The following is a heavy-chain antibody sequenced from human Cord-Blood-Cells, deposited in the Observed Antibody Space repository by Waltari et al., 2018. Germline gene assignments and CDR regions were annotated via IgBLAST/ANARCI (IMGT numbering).Heavy chain of an antibody. CDR2: IIPIFGTA. J-gene: IGHJ6*02. V-gene: IGHV1-69*12. CDR3: ARVYCSSTSCPYYYYGMDV. CDR1: GGTFSSYA. Sequence: QVQLVQSGAEVKKPGSSVKVSCKASGGTFSSYAIRWVRQAPGQGLEWMGGIIPIFGTANYAQKFQGRVTITADESTSTAYMELSSLRSEDTAVYYCARVYCSSTSCPYYYYGMDVWGQGTTVTVSS. D-gene: IGHD2-2*01.